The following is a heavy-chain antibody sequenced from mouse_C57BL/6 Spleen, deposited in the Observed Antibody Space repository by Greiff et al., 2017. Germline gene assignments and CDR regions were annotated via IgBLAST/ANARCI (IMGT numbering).Heavy chain of an antibody. V-gene: IGHV5-17*01. CDR2: ISSGSSTI. CDR3: ARPTVVADYYAMDY. J-gene: IGHJ4*01. CDR1: GFTFSDYG. D-gene: IGHD1-1*01. Sequence: EVHLVESGGGLVKPGGSLKLSCAASGFTFSDYGMHWVRQAPEKGLEWVAYISSGSSTIYYADTVKGRFTISRDNAKNTLFLQMTSLRSEDTAMYYCARPTVVADYYAMDYWGQGTSVTVSS.